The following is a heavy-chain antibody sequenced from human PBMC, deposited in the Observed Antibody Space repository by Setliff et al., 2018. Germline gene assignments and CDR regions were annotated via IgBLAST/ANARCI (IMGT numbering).Heavy chain of an antibody. Sequence: GGSLRLSCGASGFTFSKYWMYWVRQVPGKGLVWVSRINGDGTITNYADSVKGRFTISRDNAKNTLYLQMNSLRGEDAAVYFCASIDWGENFYNMDVWGKGTTVTVSS. CDR3: ASIDWGENFYNMDV. CDR1: GFTFSKYW. CDR2: INGDGTIT. D-gene: IGHD7-27*01. J-gene: IGHJ6*03. V-gene: IGHV3-74*01.